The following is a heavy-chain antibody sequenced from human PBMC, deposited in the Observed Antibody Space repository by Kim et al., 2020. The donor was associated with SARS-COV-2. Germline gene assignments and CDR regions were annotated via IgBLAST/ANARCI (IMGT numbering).Heavy chain of an antibody. D-gene: IGHD3-22*01. V-gene: IGHV5-10-1*01. Sequence: GESLKISCQASGYKFTSDWISWVRQMPGKGMQWMGRITSDSHLNYNPSFEGHVTISVDKSITTAYLQWSSLKTSDTAIYYCARQSSTGRYYTWGQGTLVTVSS. CDR1: GYKFTSDW. J-gene: IGHJ5*02. CDR3: ARQSSTGRYYT. CDR2: ITSDSHL.